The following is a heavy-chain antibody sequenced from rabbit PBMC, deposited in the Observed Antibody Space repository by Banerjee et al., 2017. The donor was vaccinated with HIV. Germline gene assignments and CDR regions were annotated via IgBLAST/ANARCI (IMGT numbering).Heavy chain of an antibody. CDR3: ARGGSYDDYGDPPFNL. D-gene: IGHD2-1*01. CDR1: GFDFSSYY. Sequence: QSLEESGGDLVQPGGSLTLSCKASGFDFSSYYMSWVRQAPGKGLEWIGYIDPVVGTTYYANWVNGRFTVSRENTQNTLYLQVNSLTVADTAPYFCARGGSYDDYGDPPFNLWGPGTL. J-gene: IGHJ4*01. V-gene: IGHV1S7*01. CDR2: IDPVVGTT.